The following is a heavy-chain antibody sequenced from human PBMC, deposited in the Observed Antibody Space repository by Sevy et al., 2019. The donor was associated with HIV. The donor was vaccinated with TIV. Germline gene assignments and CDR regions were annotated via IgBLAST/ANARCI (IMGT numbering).Heavy chain of an antibody. J-gene: IGHJ6*02. CDR3: GRDTARIGMDV. V-gene: IGHV3-7*01. Sequence: GGSLRLSCAASGFTFSSHWMSWVRQAPGKGLEWVANIKQDGSDKYYVDSVKGRFTISRDNAKKSLSLQMNSLRAEDTAVYYCGRDTARIGMDVWGQGTTVTVSS. D-gene: IGHD1-20*01. CDR2: IKQDGSDK. CDR1: GFTFSSHW.